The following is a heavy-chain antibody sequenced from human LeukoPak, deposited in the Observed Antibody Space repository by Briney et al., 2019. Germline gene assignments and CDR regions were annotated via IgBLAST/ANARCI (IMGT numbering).Heavy chain of an antibody. V-gene: IGHV4-38-2*02. CDR1: GYSISSGYY. CDR2: IYNSGST. J-gene: IGHJ5*02. Sequence: SETLSLTCTVSGYSISSGYYWGWIRQAPGKGLEWIGSIYNSGSTYYNPSLKSRVTISVDTSKNQFSLKLSSVTAADTAVYYCAREGQIAVAGTGNWFDPWGQGTLVTVSS. D-gene: IGHD6-19*01. CDR3: AREGQIAVAGTGNWFDP.